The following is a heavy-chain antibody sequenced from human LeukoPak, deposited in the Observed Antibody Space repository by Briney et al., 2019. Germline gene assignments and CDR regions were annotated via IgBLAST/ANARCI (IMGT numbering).Heavy chain of an antibody. CDR2: IYYSGST. CDR1: GGSISYYY. D-gene: IGHD1-26*01. Sequence: SETLSLTCTVSGGSISYYYWSWIRQPPGKGLEWIGYIYYSGSTNYNPSLKSRVTISVDTSKNRFSLKLSSVTAADTAVYYCARERSPGSYYDAFDIWGQGTMVTVSS. J-gene: IGHJ3*02. CDR3: ARERSPGSYYDAFDI. V-gene: IGHV4-59*01.